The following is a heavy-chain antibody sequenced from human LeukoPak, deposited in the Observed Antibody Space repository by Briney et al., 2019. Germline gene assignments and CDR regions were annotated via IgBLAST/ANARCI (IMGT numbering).Heavy chain of an antibody. CDR1: GGSISSGGYY. J-gene: IGHJ6*02. CDR2: IYHSGST. CDR3: ASSSGGSYYYGMDV. Sequence: PSETLSLTCTVSGGSISSGGYYWSWIRQPPGKGLEWIGYIYHSGSTYYNPSLKSRVTISVDRSKNQFSLKLSSVTAADTAVYYCASSSGGSYYYGMDVWGQGTTVTVSS. D-gene: IGHD2-15*01. V-gene: IGHV4-30-2*01.